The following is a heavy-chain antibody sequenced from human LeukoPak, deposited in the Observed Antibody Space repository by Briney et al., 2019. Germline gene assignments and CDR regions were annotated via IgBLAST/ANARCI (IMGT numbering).Heavy chain of an antibody. CDR3: ARYYSSGWTYYFDY. Sequence: SETLSLTRTVSSGTISTYYWSWFRQPPGKGLEWIGYIYYTGSTNYNPSLKSRVTISLETSKNQFSLKLSSVTAADTAVYYCARYYSSGWTYYFDYWGQGTLVTVSS. D-gene: IGHD6-19*01. CDR1: SGTISTYY. V-gene: IGHV4-59*01. J-gene: IGHJ4*02. CDR2: IYYTGST.